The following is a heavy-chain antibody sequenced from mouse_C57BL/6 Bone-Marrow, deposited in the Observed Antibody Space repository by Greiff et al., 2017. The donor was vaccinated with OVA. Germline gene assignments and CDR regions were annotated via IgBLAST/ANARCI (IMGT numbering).Heavy chain of an antibody. J-gene: IGHJ3*01. CDR2: IDPSDSET. D-gene: IGHD3-2*02. CDR1: GYTFTSYW. CDR3: ARGSGYTWFAY. Sequence: VQLQQSGAELVRPGSSVKLSCKASGYTFTSYWMHWVKQRPIQGLEWIGNIDPSDSETHYNQKFKDKATLTVDKSSSTTYMQLSSVTSEDSEVYYCARGSGYTWFAYWGQGTLVTVSA. V-gene: IGHV1-52*01.